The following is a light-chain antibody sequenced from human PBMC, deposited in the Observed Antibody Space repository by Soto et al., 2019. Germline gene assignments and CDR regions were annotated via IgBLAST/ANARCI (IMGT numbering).Light chain of an antibody. Sequence: EIVLTQSPGTLSLSPGERATRSCRASQSVSSGYLAWYQQKPGQAPRLLIYGASSRATGSPDRFSGSGSGTDFTLTISRLEPEDFAVYYCQQYGSSPLTFGGGTKVEIK. J-gene: IGKJ4*01. CDR1: QSVSSGY. CDR3: QQYGSSPLT. CDR2: GAS. V-gene: IGKV3-20*01.